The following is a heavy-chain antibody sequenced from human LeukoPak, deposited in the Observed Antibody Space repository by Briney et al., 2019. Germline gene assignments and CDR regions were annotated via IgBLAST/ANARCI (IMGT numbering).Heavy chain of an antibody. CDR1: GYTFTSYG. J-gene: IGHJ4*02. CDR3: IPEVSLAY. V-gene: IGHV1-2*02. Sequence: ASVKVSCKASGYTFTSYGVSWVRQAPGQGLEWMGWINPDSGDTDYAQKFQDRVTMTRDTSISTVFMELHRLRSDDTAVYYCIPEVSLAYWGQGTLVTVSS. CDR2: INPDSGDT. D-gene: IGHD1-26*01.